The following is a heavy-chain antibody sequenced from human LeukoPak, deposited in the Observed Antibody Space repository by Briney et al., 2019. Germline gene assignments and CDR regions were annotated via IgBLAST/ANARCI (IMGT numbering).Heavy chain of an antibody. CDR1: GFTFSDYW. CDR2: IKTDGSGK. D-gene: IGHD2-8*02. CDR3: ASYLYWWSDLGF. V-gene: IGHV3-7*01. Sequence: GGSLTLSCAASGFTFSDYWMTWVRQPPGKGLEWLANIKTDGSGKNYVNSVKRRFTISRDNANNSLYLQMNSLGVEDTAVYFCASYLYWWSDLGFWGQGTLVTVSS. J-gene: IGHJ4*02.